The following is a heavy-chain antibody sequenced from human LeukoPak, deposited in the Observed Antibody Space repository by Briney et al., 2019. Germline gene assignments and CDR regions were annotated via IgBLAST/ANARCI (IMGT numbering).Heavy chain of an antibody. Sequence: GGSLRLSCAASGFTFSSYWMSWVRQAPGKGLEWVANIKQDGSEKYYVDSVKGRFTISRDNAKNSLYLQMNSLRAEDTAVYYCASLLYGDYVDYWGQGTLVTVSS. D-gene: IGHD4-17*01. V-gene: IGHV3-7*01. CDR2: IKQDGSEK. CDR3: ASLLYGDYVDY. J-gene: IGHJ4*02. CDR1: GFTFSSYW.